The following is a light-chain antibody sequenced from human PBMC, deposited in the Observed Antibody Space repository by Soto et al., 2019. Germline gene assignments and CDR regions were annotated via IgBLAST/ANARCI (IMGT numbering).Light chain of an antibody. CDR1: SSDVGGYNY. J-gene: IGLJ2*01. CDR2: DVS. CDR3: CSYAGSYTLEV. V-gene: IGLV2-11*01. Sequence: QSALTQPRSVSGSPGQSVTISCTGTSSDVGGYNYVSWYQQHPGKAPKLMIYDVSKRPSGVPDRFSGSKSGNTASLTISGLQAEDEADYYCCSYAGSYTLEVFSGGTKLTVL.